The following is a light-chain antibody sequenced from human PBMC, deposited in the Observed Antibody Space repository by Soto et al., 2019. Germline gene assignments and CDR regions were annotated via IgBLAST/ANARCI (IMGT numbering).Light chain of an antibody. V-gene: IGKV1-5*01. CDR3: QQYNRYSGM. J-gene: IGKJ1*01. CDR2: GAS. CDR1: QSINNW. Sequence: DIQMTQSPLTLSASVGDRVTITCRASQSINNWLAWYQQQPGKAPKLLLYGASSRDSGVPPRFSGSGYGTEFTLSISSLQPDDFATYYCQQYNRYSGMFGQGTKVEV.